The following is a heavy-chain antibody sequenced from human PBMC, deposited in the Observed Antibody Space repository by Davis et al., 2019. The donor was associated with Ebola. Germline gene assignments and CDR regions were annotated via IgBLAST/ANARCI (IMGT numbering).Heavy chain of an antibody. V-gene: IGHV3-73*01. D-gene: IGHD3-3*01. CDR1: GFTFSGST. CDR2: IRSKANSYAT. Sequence: GESLKISCAASGFTFSGSTMHWARQASGKGLEWVGRIRSKANSYATAYAASVKGRFTISRDDSKNTAYLQMNSLKTEDTAVYYCTRHEGITIFGVVIADYYYYMDVWGKGTTVTVSS. CDR3: TRHEGITIFGVVIADYYYYMDV. J-gene: IGHJ6*03.